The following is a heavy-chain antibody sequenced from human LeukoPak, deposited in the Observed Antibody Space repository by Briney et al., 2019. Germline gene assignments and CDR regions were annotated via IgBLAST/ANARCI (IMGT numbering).Heavy chain of an antibody. J-gene: IGHJ6*02. D-gene: IGHD6-13*01. Sequence: PGGSLRLSCAASGFTLSSYTMSWVRQAPGKGLEWVSAISGSGGSTYYADSVKGRFTISRDNSKNTLYLQMNSLRAEDTAVYYCAKCDSSSWYNYYGMDVWGQGTTVTVSS. CDR2: ISGSGGST. CDR1: GFTLSSYT. V-gene: IGHV3-23*01. CDR3: AKCDSSSWYNYYGMDV.